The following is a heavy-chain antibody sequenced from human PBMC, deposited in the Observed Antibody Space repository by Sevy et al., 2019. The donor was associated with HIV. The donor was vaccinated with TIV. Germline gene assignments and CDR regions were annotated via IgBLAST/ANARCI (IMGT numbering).Heavy chain of an antibody. CDR1: GFSLSTRGMR. Sequence: SGPTLVKPTQTLTLTCTFSGFSLSTRGMRVSWIRQPPGKAQEWLARIDWDDDKFYSTSLKTRLTISKDTSKNQVVLTMTNMDHVDTATYYCARETTTIQGVTLLDYWGQGTLVTVSS. D-gene: IGHD3-10*01. CDR2: IDWDDDK. V-gene: IGHV2-70*04. CDR3: ARETTTIQGVTLLDY. J-gene: IGHJ4*02.